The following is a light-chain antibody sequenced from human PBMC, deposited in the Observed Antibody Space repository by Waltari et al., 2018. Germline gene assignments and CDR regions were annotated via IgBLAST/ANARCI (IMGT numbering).Light chain of an antibody. CDR1: SSDVGGYSY. CDR3: CSYAGTVV. Sequence: QSALTQPRSVSGSPGQSVTISCTGTSSDVGGYSYVSWYQQHPGKAPKLMIYDVSKGPSGVPDRCSGAKFCYTAALTISRLQAEDEADYFCCSYAGTVVFGGGTKLTVL. CDR2: DVS. J-gene: IGLJ2*01. V-gene: IGLV2-11*01.